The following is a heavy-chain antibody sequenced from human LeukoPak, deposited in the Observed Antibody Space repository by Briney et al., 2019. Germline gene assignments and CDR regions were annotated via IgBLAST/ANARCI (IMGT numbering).Heavy chain of an antibody. J-gene: IGHJ4*02. Sequence: SETLSLTCTVSGYSISSGYYWGWIRQPPGKGLEWTGSIYHSGSTYYNPSLKSRVTISVDTSKNQFSLKLSSVTAADTAVCYCARVIAVAGTDWGQGTLVTVSS. CDR3: ARVIAVAGTD. CDR2: IYHSGST. V-gene: IGHV4-38-2*02. D-gene: IGHD6-19*01. CDR1: GYSISSGYY.